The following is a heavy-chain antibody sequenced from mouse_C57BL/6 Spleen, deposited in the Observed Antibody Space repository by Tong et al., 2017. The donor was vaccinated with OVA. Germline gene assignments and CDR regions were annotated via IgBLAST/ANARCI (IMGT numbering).Heavy chain of an antibody. V-gene: IGHV5-4*01. CDR2: ISDGGSYT. CDR1: GFTFSSYA. Sequence: EVQLQESGGGLVKPGGSLKLSCAASGFTFSSYAMSWVRQTPEKRLEWVATISDGGSYTYYPDNVKGRFTISRDNAKNKLYLQMSHLKSEDTAMYYCARTRQLRLQGFAYWGQGTLVTVSA. J-gene: IGHJ3*01. D-gene: IGHD3-2*02. CDR3: ARTRQLRLQGFAY.